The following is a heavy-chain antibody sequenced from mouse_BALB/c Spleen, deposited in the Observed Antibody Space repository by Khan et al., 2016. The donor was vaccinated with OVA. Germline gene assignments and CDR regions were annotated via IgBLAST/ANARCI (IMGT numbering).Heavy chain of an antibody. Sequence: QGTLKESGPGILQPSQTLSLTCSFSGFSLSSSGIGVSWLRQPSGKGLVGLDHLYWGDAKCYNPSLKSRLTVSKDTPRNQVFPNITNVDNAETATYCCGRSRWLHAYVMDYWGQGTSGIVSS. CDR2: LYWGDAK. D-gene: IGHD2-2*01. J-gene: IGHJ4*01. CDR3: GRSRWLHAYVMDY. V-gene: IGHV8-12*01. CDR1: GFSLSSSGIG.